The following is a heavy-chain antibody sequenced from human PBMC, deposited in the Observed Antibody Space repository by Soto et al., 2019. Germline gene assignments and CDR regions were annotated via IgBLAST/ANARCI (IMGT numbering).Heavy chain of an antibody. CDR2: ISTYNGNT. CDR3: AREMVRGVGSDY. J-gene: IGHJ4*02. CDR1: GYTFTSYG. Sequence: ASVKVSCKGSGYTFTSYGISWGRKAPGQGLEWMGWISTYNGNTKYAQKLQGRVTMTTDTSTSTAYMELRSLRSDDTAVFYCAREMVRGVGSDYWGQGTLVTVSS. D-gene: IGHD3-10*01. V-gene: IGHV1-18*01.